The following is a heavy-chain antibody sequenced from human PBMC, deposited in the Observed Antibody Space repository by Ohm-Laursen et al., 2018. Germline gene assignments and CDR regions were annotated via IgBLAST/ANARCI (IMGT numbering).Heavy chain of an antibody. J-gene: IGHJ4*02. D-gene: IGHD1-26*01. CDR3: AKRLWDIRSESFDF. V-gene: IGHV1-46*01. CDR1: GYTFTNYY. CDR2: INTGGGST. Sequence: ASVKVSCKASGYTFTNYYMHWVRQAPGQGLEWMGIINTGGGSTSHAQKFQGRLTMTRDTSTSTVYMELSSLRSEDTALYYCAKRLWDIRSESFDFWGQGTRVTVSS.